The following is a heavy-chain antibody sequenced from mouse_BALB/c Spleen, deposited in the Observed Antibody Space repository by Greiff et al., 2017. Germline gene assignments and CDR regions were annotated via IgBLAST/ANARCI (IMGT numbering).Heavy chain of an antibody. J-gene: IGHJ2*01. CDR3: ARGELTGRRRGIYYFDY. Sequence: EVKLMESGPELVKPGASVKMSCKASGYTFTSYVMHWVKQKPGQGLEWIGYINPYNDGTKYNEKFKGKATLTSDKSSSTASMELSSLTSEDSAVYYCARGELTGRRRGIYYFDYWGQGTTLTVSS. CDR2: INPYNDGT. CDR1: GYTFTSYV. D-gene: IGHD4-1*01. V-gene: IGHV1-14*01.